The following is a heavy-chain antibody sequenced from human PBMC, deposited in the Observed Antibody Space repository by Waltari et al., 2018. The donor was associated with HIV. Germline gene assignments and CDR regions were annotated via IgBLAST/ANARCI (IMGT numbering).Heavy chain of an antibody. CDR2: SGGSDNST. D-gene: IGHD6-25*01. CDR1: GVTGSPSA. CDR3: AHEAAGSSGPLDS. Sequence: EVPLAESGGGLVQPGESLTISCVVFGVTGSPSALTWVRQAPGRGLPWGASSGGSDNSTHYADSVSDRFFISNDDSQNTLSLQMHSLTINDTAVYFCAHEAAGSSGPLDSWGQGIIVIVSS. V-gene: IGHV3-23*04. J-gene: IGHJ4*02.